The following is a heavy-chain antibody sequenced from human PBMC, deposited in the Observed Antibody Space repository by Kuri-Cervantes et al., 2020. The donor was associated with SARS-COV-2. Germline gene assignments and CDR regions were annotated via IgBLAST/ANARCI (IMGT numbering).Heavy chain of an antibody. CDR2: ISSDGSNK. V-gene: IGHV3-30*04. CDR1: GFTFNTCA. D-gene: IGHD2-21*01. J-gene: IGHJ4*02. Sequence: GGSLRLSCAASGFTFNTCAMHWVRQAPGKGLEWVAMISSDGSNKNYADSVKGRFTISRDNSKNTLYLQINSLRTEDTAVFYSARARVGVFDFWGQGALVTVSS. CDR3: ARARVGVFDF.